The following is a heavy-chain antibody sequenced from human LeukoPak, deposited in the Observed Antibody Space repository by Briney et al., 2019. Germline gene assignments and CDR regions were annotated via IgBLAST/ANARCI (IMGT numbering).Heavy chain of an antibody. CDR2: IIPIFGTA. CDR3: ARAGYSSSLAHFDY. Sequence: SVTVSCKASGGTFSGYAISWVRQAPGQGLEWMGGIIPIFGTANYAQKFQGRVTITADESTSTAYMELSSLRSEDTAVYYCARAGYSSSLAHFDYWGQGTLVTVSS. V-gene: IGHV1-69*13. D-gene: IGHD6-6*01. J-gene: IGHJ4*02. CDR1: GGTFSGYA.